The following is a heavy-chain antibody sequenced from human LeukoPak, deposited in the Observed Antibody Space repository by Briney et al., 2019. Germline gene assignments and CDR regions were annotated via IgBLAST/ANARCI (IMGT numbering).Heavy chain of an antibody. CDR2: IFYNGST. CDR3: ARAITASFDS. Sequence: PSQTLSLTCAVSGGSIRSGDFSWSWIRQPPGKGLEWIGYIFYNGSTYYSPSLKSRVTISVDTSKNQFSLKLTSVTAADTAVYYCARAITASFDSWGQGTLVTVSS. V-gene: IGHV4-30-4*07. D-gene: IGHD5-18*01. J-gene: IGHJ4*02. CDR1: GGSIRSGDFS.